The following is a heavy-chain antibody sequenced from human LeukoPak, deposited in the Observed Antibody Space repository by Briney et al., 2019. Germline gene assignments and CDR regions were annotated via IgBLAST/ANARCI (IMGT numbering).Heavy chain of an antibody. CDR1: GFTFDDYG. J-gene: IGHJ4*02. V-gene: IGHV3-20*04. Sequence: GGSLRLSCAASGFTFDDYGMSWVRQAPGKGLEWVSGINWNGGSTGYADSVKGRFTISRDNAKNSLYLQMNSPRAEDTALYYCARDGYGDYWSDYWGQGTLVTVSS. CDR2: INWNGGST. D-gene: IGHD4-17*01. CDR3: ARDGYGDYWSDY.